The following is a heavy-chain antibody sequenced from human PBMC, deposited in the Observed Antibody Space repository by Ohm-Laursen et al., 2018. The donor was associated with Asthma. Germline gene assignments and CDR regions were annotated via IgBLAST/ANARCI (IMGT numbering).Heavy chain of an antibody. Sequence: SLRLSCSASGFTFSRYWMHWVRRAPGMGLVWVSRLKSDGTETTYADSVKGRFTISRDNAKNSLYLHMNSLGAEDTAVYYCRGLYHYASGRLEGDYWGQGTLVTVSS. D-gene: IGHD3-10*01. CDR2: LKSDGTET. CDR3: RGLYHYASGRLEGDY. CDR1: GFTFSRYW. J-gene: IGHJ4*02. V-gene: IGHV3-74*01.